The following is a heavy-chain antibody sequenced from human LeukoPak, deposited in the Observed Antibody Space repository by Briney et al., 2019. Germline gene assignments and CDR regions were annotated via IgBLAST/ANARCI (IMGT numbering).Heavy chain of an antibody. D-gene: IGHD3-22*01. CDR3: ARGDLVYYYDSSGYEPPYDY. V-gene: IGHV1-46*01. J-gene: IGHJ4*02. Sequence: ASVKVSCKASGYTFTSYYMHWVRQAPGQGLEWMGIINPSGGSTSYAQKFQGRVTMTRDTSTSTVYMELSSLRSEDTAVYYYARGDLVYYYDSSGYEPPYDYWGQGTLVTVSS. CDR1: GYTFTSYY. CDR2: INPSGGST.